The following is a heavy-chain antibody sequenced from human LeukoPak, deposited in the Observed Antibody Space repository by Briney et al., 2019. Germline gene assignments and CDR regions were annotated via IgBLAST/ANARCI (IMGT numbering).Heavy chain of an antibody. Sequence: ASVKVSCKASGGTFSSYAISWVRQAPGQGLEWMGGIIPIFGTANYAQKLQGRVTMTTDTSTSTAYMELRSLRSDDTAVYYCARALYYYDSSGFRYWGQGTLVTVSS. CDR3: ARALYYYDSSGFRY. J-gene: IGHJ4*02. CDR1: GGTFSSYA. D-gene: IGHD3-22*01. CDR2: IIPIFGTA. V-gene: IGHV1-69*05.